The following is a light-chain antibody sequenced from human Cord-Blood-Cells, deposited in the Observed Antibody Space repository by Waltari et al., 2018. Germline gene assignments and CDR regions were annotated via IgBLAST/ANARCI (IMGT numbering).Light chain of an antibody. CDR1: QSISSW. J-gene: IGKJ2*01. CDR3: QQYNSYPYT. Sequence: EIQMPKLLYTLSASVGDRVTITCRASQSISSWLAWYQQKPGKAPKLLIYKASSLESGVPSRFSGSGSGTEFTLTISSLQPDDFATYYCQQYNSYPYTFGQGTKLEIK. CDR2: KAS. V-gene: IGKV1-5*03.